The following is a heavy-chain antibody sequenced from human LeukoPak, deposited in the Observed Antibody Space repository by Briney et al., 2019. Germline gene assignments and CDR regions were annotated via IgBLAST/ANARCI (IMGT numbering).Heavy chain of an antibody. CDR3: ARGKYPDNDDYMDV. D-gene: IGHD1-1*01. V-gene: IGHV3-13*01. Sequence: GRSLRLSCAASGFTFSRYTMHWVRQATGQGLEWVSAIGTAGDTYYPGSVKGRFTISRDNAKNSLYLQMNSLRAEDTALYYCARGKYPDNDDYMDVWGKGTTVIVSS. J-gene: IGHJ6*03. CDR2: IGTAGDT. CDR1: GFTFSRYT.